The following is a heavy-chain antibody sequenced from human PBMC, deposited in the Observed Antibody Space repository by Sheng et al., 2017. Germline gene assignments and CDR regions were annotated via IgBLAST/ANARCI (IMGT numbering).Heavy chain of an antibody. CDR3: AKTYYYGSGSSYYYYGMDV. J-gene: IGHJ6*02. CDR1: GFTFSSYA. V-gene: IGHV3-23*01. Sequence: EVQLLESGGGLVQPSGFTFSSYAMSWVRQAPGKGLEWVSAISGSGGSTYYADSVKGRFTISRDNSKNTLYLQMNSLRAEDTAVYYCAKTYYYGSGSSYYYYGMDVWGQGTTVTVSS. CDR2: ISGSGGST. D-gene: IGHD3-10*01.